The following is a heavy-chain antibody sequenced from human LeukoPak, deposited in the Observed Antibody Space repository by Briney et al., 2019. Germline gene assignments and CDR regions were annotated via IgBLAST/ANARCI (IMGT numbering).Heavy chain of an antibody. CDR2: ITTSSAYI. CDR3: ARDPGYSSSWYTTRAMSDY. CDR1: GFTFSTYN. J-gene: IGHJ4*02. Sequence: GGSLRLSCAASGFTFSTYNMNWVRQAPGKGLEWVSAITTSSAYIYYADSVRGRFTISRDNAKNSLYLQMNSLRDDDTAVYYCARDPGYSSSWYTTRAMSDYWGQGTLVTVSS. V-gene: IGHV3-21*01. D-gene: IGHD6-13*01.